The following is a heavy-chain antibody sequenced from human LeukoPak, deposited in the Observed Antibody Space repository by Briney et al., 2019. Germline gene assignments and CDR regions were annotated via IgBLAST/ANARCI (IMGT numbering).Heavy chain of an antibody. V-gene: IGHV3-30*18. Sequence: PGRSLRLSCAASGFTFSSYGMHWVRQAPGKGLEWVAVISYDGSNKYYADSVKGRFTISRDNSNNTLYLQMNSLRAEDTAVYYCAKVLGRWNTDIPGDYWGQGTLVTVSS. CDR1: GFTFSSYG. CDR3: AKVLGRWNTDIPGDY. CDR2: ISYDGSNK. J-gene: IGHJ4*02. D-gene: IGHD1/OR15-1a*01.